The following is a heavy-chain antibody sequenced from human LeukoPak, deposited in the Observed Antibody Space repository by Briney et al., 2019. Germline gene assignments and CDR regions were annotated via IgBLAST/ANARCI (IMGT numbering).Heavy chain of an antibody. Sequence: GGSLRLSCAASGFTFSTYSMNWVRQAPERGLEWVSYISRGGPTVYYTDSVKGRFTISRDNAKNSVYLQMNSLRAEDTAVYYCARDLWFQEATEDYWGQGTLVTVSS. V-gene: IGHV3-48*01. J-gene: IGHJ4*02. CDR2: ISRGGPTV. CDR3: ARDLWFQEATEDY. D-gene: IGHD3-10*01. CDR1: GFTFSTYS.